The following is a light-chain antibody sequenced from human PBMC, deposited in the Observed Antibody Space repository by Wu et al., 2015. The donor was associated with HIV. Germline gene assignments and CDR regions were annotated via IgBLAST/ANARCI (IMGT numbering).Light chain of an antibody. Sequence: EIVMTQSPVTLAVSPGGRATLSCRASQNVNHNMAWYQQRPGQPPRLLIYDASKRPTGIPARFSGSGYGTDFTLTISGLQSDDVAVYFCQQYTDWLPLTFGGGTRVEIK. CDR1: QNVNHN. J-gene: IGKJ4*01. V-gene: IGKV3-15*01. CDR2: DAS. CDR3: QQYTDWLPLT.